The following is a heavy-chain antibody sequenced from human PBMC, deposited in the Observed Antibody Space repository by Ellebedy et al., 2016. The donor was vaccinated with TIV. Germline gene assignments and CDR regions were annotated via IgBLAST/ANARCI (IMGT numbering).Heavy chain of an antibody. CDR1: GFTFSDNA. D-gene: IGHD4-23*01. CDR3: ARDPVGVGPAFDV. Sequence: GESLKISCAASGFTFSDNAMTWVRQAPGKGMEWVSAITASGSRHYADSVQGRFTISRDNSKDTLYLQMNSLRAEDTAIYYCARDPVGVGPAFDVWGQGTMVTVSS. V-gene: IGHV3-23*01. J-gene: IGHJ3*01. CDR2: ITASGSR.